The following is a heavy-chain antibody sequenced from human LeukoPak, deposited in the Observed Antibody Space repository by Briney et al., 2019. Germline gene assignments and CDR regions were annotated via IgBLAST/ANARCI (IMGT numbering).Heavy chain of an antibody. CDR3: ARDVSSTSNWKLDY. CDR2: INANSGGT. D-gene: IGHD1-1*01. V-gene: IGHV1-2*06. Sequence: GASVKVSCKASGYIFTGYFMHWVRQAPGQGPEWMGRINANSGGTLYAHKFQDRVTMTRDTSINTAYMELSSLRSDDTAVYYCARDVSSTSNWKLDYWGQGTLVIVSS. J-gene: IGHJ4*02. CDR1: GYIFTGYF.